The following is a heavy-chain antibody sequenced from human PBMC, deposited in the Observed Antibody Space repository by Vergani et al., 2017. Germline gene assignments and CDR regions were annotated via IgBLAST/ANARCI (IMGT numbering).Heavy chain of an antibody. J-gene: IGHJ4*02. V-gene: IGHV4-4*09. CDR3: ARHHSSSWPSFDY. Sequence: QVQLQESGPGLVKPSETLSLTCTVSGGSISSYYWSWIRQPPGKGLEWIGYIYTSGSTNYNPSLKSRVTISVDKSKNQFSLKLSSVTAADTAVYYCARHHSSSWPSFDYWGQGTLVTVSS. CDR1: GGSISSYY. CDR2: IYTSGST. D-gene: IGHD6-13*01.